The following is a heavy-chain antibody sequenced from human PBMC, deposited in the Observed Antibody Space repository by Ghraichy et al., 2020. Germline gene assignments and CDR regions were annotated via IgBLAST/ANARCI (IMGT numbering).Heavy chain of an antibody. D-gene: IGHD6-19*01. Sequence: SETLSLTCTVSGGSISSYYWSWIRQPAGKGLEWIGRIYTSGSTNYNPSLKSRVTMSVDTSKNQFSLKLSSVTAADTAVYYCARDRDSGWLNPGGGLWFDPWGQGTLVTVSS. V-gene: IGHV4-4*07. CDR3: ARDRDSGWLNPGGGLWFDP. J-gene: IGHJ5*02. CDR1: GGSISSYY. CDR2: IYTSGST.